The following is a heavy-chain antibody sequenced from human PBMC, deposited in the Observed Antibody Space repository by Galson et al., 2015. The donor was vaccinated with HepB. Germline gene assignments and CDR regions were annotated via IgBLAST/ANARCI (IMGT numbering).Heavy chain of an antibody. CDR3: ARDPFRSYDLWSGYYLEGPNFDY. CDR1: GFTFSSYW. Sequence: SLRLSCAASGFTFSSYWMSWVRQAPGKGLEWVANIKQDGSEKYYVDSVKGRFTISRDNAKNSLYLQMYSLRAEDTAVYYCARDPFRSYDLWSGYYLEGPNFDYWGQGTLVTVSS. V-gene: IGHV3-7*03. D-gene: IGHD3-3*01. CDR2: IKQDGSEK. J-gene: IGHJ4*02.